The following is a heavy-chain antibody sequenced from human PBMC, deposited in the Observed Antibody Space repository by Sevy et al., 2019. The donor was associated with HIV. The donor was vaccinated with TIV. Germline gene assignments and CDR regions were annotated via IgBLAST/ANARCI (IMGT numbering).Heavy chain of an antibody. CDR1: GFTFSSYA. V-gene: IGHV3-23*01. Sequence: GGYLRLSCAASGFTFSSYAMSWVRQAPGKGLEWVSAISGSGGSTYYADSVKGRFTISRDNSKNTLYLQMNSLRAEDTAAYYCAKRGYTMLVRGNNFQHWGHGTLVTVSS. CDR2: ISGSGGST. D-gene: IGHD3-22*01. CDR3: AKRGYTMLVRGNNFQH. J-gene: IGHJ1*01.